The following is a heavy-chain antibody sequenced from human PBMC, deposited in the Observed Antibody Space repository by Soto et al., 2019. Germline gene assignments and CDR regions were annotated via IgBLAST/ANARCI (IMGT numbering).Heavy chain of an antibody. V-gene: IGHV3-48*02. J-gene: IGHJ4*02. Sequence: EVQLVESGGGLVQPGGSLRLSCAASGFAFSSYSMNWVRQAPGKGLEWVSYISSSSSTIYYADSVKGRFTISRDNAKNSLYLQMNSLRDEDTAVYYCAREVSSSWLTVDYWGQGTLVTVSS. CDR1: GFAFSSYS. CDR2: ISSSSSTI. D-gene: IGHD6-13*01. CDR3: AREVSSSWLTVDY.